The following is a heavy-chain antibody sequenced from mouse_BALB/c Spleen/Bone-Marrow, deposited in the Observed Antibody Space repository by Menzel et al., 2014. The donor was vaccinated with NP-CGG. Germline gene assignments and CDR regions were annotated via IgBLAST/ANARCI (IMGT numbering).Heavy chain of an antibody. D-gene: IGHD1-1*01. V-gene: IGHV1-82*01. CDR3: ARDHGSSYGGVDY. Sequence: QVQLQQSGPELVKPGASVKISCKASGYAFSSSWMNWVKQRPGQGLEWIGRIYPGDGDTNYNGKFKGKATLTADKSSSAAYMQLSSLTYVDSAVYFCARDHGSSYGGVDYWGQGTPLTVSS. J-gene: IGHJ2*01. CDR2: IYPGDGDT. CDR1: GYAFSSSW.